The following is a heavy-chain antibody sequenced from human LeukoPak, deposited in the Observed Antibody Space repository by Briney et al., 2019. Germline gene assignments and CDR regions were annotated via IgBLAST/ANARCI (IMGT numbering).Heavy chain of an antibody. V-gene: IGHV4-59*01. CDR3: ARGFAAFDY. Sequence: PSETLSLTCTVSGGSISSYYWSWIRRPPGKGLERIGYIYYSGSTNYNPSLKSRVTISVDTSKNQFSLKLSSVTAADTAVYYCARGFAAFDYWGQGTLVTVSS. CDR2: IYYSGST. J-gene: IGHJ4*02. CDR1: GGSISSYY. D-gene: IGHD2-15*01.